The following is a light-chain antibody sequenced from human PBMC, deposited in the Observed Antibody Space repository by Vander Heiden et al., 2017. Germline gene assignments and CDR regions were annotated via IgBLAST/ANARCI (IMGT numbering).Light chain of an antibody. J-gene: IGLJ2*01. CDR1: NIGSKR. CDR3: QAWDSSSDHAV. V-gene: IGLV3-21*02. Sequence: SYVLTPPPSVSVAPGPTARLTCGGNNIGSKRVHWYQQKTGQGPVLGGYEDSDRPSGIPERFPGSNSGNREKRTIRRVEAGDEAHYDGQAWDSSSDHAVFGGGTKLTVL. CDR2: EDS.